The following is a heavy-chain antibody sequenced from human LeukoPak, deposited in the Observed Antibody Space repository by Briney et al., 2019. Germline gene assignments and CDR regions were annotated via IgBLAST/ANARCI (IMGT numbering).Heavy chain of an antibody. D-gene: IGHD2-2*02. V-gene: IGHV3-9*01. CDR1: GFTFDDYA. CDR3: AKGLYESFLPIDY. J-gene: IGHJ4*02. CDR2: ISWNSGSI. Sequence: GGSLRLSCAASGFTFDDYAMHWVRQAPGKGLEWVSGISWNSGSIGYADSVKGRFTISRDNAKNSLYLQMNSLRAEDTALYYCAKGLYESFLPIDYWGQGTLVTVSS.